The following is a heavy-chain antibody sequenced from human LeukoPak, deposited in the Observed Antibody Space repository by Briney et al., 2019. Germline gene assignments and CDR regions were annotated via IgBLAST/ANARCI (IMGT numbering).Heavy chain of an antibody. CDR2: INHNGNVN. D-gene: IGHD3-22*01. V-gene: IGHV3-7*03. CDR3: AREYYYDSSGYFRRHYYYYGMDV. CDR1: GFTFSSYW. J-gene: IGHJ6*02. Sequence: GGSLRLSCAASGFTFSSYWMNWARQAPGKGLEWVASINHNGNVNYYVDSVKGRFTISRDNAKNSLYLQMSNLRAEDTAVYYCAREYYYDSSGYFRRHYYYYGMDVWGQGTTVTVSS.